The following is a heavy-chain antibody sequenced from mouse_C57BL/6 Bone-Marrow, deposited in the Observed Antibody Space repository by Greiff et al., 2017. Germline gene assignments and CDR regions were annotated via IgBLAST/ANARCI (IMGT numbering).Heavy chain of an antibody. CDR1: GYTFTSYW. CDR3: ARKGVRVYFDV. V-gene: IGHV1-64*01. CDR2: IHPNSGST. J-gene: IGHJ1*03. D-gene: IGHD2-2*01. Sequence: QVQLQQPGAELVKPGASVKLSCKASGYTFTSYWMHWVKQRPGQGLEWIGMIHPNSGSTNYNEKFKSKATLTVDKSSSTAYMQLSSLTSEDSAVYYCARKGVRVYFDVWGTGTTVTVSS.